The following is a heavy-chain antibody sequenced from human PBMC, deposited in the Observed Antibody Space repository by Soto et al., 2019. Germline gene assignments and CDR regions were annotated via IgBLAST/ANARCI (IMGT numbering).Heavy chain of an antibody. Sequence: GGSLRLSCAASGFTVSSNYMSWVRQAPGKGLEWVSVIYSGGSTYYADSVKGRFTISRHNSKNTLYLQMNSLRAEDTAVYYCARGSGGSPNWFDPWGQGTLVTVSS. V-gene: IGHV3-53*04. CDR3: ARGSGGSPNWFDP. J-gene: IGHJ5*02. CDR1: GFTVSSNY. D-gene: IGHD6-13*01. CDR2: IYSGGST.